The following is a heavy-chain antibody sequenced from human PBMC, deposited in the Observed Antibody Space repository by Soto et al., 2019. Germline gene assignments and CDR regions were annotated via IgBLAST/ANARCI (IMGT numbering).Heavy chain of an antibody. CDR3: ARAPYRPYYCGSGPTYYYYDGMDV. J-gene: IGHJ6*02. D-gene: IGHD3-10*01. CDR1: GGSFSGYY. CDR2: INDSGST. Sequence: QVQLQQWGAGLLKPSETLSLTCAVYGGSFSGYYWSWIRQPPGKGLEWIGEINDSGSTNYNPSLTSHNTKSVDTSKNQFSLKLSPVTAADTAVYYCARAPYRPYYCGSGPTYYYYDGMDVWGQGTTVTVSS. V-gene: IGHV4-34*01.